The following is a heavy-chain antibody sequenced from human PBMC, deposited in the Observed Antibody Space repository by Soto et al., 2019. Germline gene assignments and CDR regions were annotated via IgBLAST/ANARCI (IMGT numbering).Heavy chain of an antibody. J-gene: IGHJ4*02. D-gene: IGHD5-18*01. Sequence: QVQLVQSGAAVKKPGASVKVSCKASGYTFNTYSISWVRQAPGQGLEWMRWISGYNGDTHYAQKFQGRVTMTTDTSTSTAYMERRGLRSDDTAMYYCARENVLSYVDTAMVDYFDYWGQGTLVTVSS. V-gene: IGHV1-18*01. CDR2: ISGYNGDT. CDR3: ARENVLSYVDTAMVDYFDY. CDR1: GYTFNTYS.